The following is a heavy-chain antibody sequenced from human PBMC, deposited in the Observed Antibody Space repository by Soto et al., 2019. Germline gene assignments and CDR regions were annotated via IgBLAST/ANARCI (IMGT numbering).Heavy chain of an antibody. Sequence: EAQLVESGGGLVQPGGSLRLSCVASGFNFRSYSLSWVRQAPGKGLEWVAYIDTSSSLIYYADSVEGRFAISRDNAKNSLYLQVDSLRDEDTALYYCARDFLTGDAREAFNICGQGSMVTASS. CDR2: IDTSSSLI. CDR1: GFNFRSYS. D-gene: IGHD7-27*01. CDR3: ARDFLTGDAREAFNI. V-gene: IGHV3-48*02. J-gene: IGHJ3*02.